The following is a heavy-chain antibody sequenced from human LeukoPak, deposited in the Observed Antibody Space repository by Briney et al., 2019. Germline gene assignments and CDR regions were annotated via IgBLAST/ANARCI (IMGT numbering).Heavy chain of an antibody. CDR1: GYTFTGYY. D-gene: IGHD1-26*01. CDR2: INPNSGGT. J-gene: IGHJ4*02. CDR3: AREEIVGATFDY. Sequence: ASVKVSCKASGYTFTGYYMHWVRQAPGQGLEWVGWINPNSGGTNYAQKFQGRVTMTRDTSISTAYMELSRLRSDDTAVYYCAREEIVGATFDYWGQGTLVTVSS. V-gene: IGHV1-2*02.